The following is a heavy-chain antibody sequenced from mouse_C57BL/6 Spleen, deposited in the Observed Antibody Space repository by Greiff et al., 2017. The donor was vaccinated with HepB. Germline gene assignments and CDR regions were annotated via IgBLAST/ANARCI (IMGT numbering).Heavy chain of an antibody. J-gene: IGHJ3*01. D-gene: IGHD5-5*01. CDR2: ISDGGSYT. V-gene: IGHV5-4*01. Sequence: EVQGVESGGGLVKPGGSLKLSCAASGFTFSSYAMSWVRQTPEKRLEWVATISDGGSYTYYPDNVKGRFTISRDNAKNNLYLQMSHLKSEDTAMYYCARDPLPFPYWGQGTLVTVSA. CDR3: ARDPLPFPY. CDR1: GFTFSSYA.